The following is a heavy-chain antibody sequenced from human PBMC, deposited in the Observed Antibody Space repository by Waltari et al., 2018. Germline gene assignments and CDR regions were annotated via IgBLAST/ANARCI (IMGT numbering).Heavy chain of an antibody. Sequence: QVQLVQSGPEVKQPGASVKVSCEASGYIFTDYDINWVRQAPGQGFEWMGWINPNSGNTGYAQKVQGRVTMTINTPTSRAYIELRDLRSDDTAVYYCTRRREFFGPDYWGQGSLVTVSA. CDR3: TRRREFFGPDY. D-gene: IGHD3-3*01. CDR2: INPNSGNT. J-gene: IGHJ4*02. CDR1: GYIFTDYD. V-gene: IGHV1-8*01.